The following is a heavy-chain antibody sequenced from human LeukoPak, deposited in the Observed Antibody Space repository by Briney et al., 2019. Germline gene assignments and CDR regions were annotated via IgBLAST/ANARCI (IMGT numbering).Heavy chain of an antibody. Sequence: GASVKVSCKASGYTFTSYAMHWVRQAPGQRLEWMGWINAGNGNTKYSQKFQDRVTITRDTSASTAYMELSSLRSEDTAVYYCARSNLRSVPNWFDPWGQGTLVTVSS. CDR1: GYTFTSYA. CDR3: ARSNLRSVPNWFDP. V-gene: IGHV1-3*01. CDR2: INAGNGNT. D-gene: IGHD5-24*01. J-gene: IGHJ5*02.